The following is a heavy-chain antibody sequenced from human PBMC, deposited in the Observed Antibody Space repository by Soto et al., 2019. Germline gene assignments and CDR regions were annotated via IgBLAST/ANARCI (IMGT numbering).Heavy chain of an antibody. D-gene: IGHD2-15*01. CDR3: ARVPVAVAATEDYYGLDV. CDR1: CVSITGYY. Sequence: SETLSLTCSVSCVSITGYYWSWIRQSAGGGLEWMGRINTDGLSTYSPSFKSRLTMSLDTSKNQVSLRLISVTAADTAVYFCARVPVAVAATEDYYGLDVWGQGTMVTVSS. V-gene: IGHV4-4*07. CDR2: INTDGLS. J-gene: IGHJ6*02.